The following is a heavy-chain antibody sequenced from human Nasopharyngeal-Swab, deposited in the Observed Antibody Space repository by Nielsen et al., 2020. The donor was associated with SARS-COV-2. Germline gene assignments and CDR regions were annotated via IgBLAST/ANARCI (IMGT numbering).Heavy chain of an antibody. CDR3: ARALKGDYDFWSGYSWWFDP. V-gene: IGHV4-61*01. CDR1: GYSISSSYY. D-gene: IGHD3-3*01. CDR2: IYYSGST. Sequence: GSLRLSCAVSGYSISSSYYWSWIRQPPGKGLEWIGYIYYSGSTNYNPSLKSRVTISVDTSKNQFSLKLSSVTAADTAVYYCARALKGDYDFWSGYSWWFDPWGQGTLVTVSS. J-gene: IGHJ5*02.